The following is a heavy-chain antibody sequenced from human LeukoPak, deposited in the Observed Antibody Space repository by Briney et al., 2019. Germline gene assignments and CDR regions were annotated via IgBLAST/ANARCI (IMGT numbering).Heavy chain of an antibody. Sequence: GGSLRLSCAVSGFTFSDYWMHWVRQVPGKGLVWVSRIKKDGGSTSYADSVKGRFTISRDNAKNTLYLQMNSLRAEDTAVYYCATNTYADYVSFDIWGQGTMVTVSS. CDR2: IKKDGGST. D-gene: IGHD4-17*01. J-gene: IGHJ3*02. V-gene: IGHV3-74*01. CDR3: ATNTYADYVSFDI. CDR1: GFTFSDYW.